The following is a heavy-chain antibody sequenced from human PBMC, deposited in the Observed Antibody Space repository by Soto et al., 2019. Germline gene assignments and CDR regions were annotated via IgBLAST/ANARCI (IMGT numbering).Heavy chain of an antibody. CDR1: GGSISSGGYH. CDR2: IYYSGST. J-gene: IGHJ3*02. V-gene: IGHV4-31*03. Sequence: TLSLTCTVSGGSISSGGYHWNWIRQHPGKGLEWIGSIYYSGSTYYNPSLKSRVTISVDTSKNQFSLKLSSVTAADTAVYYCARDSAIAARAFDIWGQGTTVTVSS. D-gene: IGHD6-6*01. CDR3: ARDSAIAARAFDI.